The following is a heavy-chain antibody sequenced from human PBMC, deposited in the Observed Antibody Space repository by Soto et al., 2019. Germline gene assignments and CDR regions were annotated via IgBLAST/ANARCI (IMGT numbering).Heavy chain of an antibody. CDR2: INSNSGAT. V-gene: IGHV1-2*02. Sequence: QVQLVQSGAEVKKPGASVKVSCKASGYTFTGYFMHWVRQAPGQGLEWMGWINSNSGATKYAQKFQGGVTLSRDTSISTAYMELSGLRSDDTAVYYCARGGGTILAPLPWGQGTLVTVSS. J-gene: IGHJ5*02. CDR3: ARGGGTILAPLP. CDR1: GYTFTGYF. D-gene: IGHD3-3*01.